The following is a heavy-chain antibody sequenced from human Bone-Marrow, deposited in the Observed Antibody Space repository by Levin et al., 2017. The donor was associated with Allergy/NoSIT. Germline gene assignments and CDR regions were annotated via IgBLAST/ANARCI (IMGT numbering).Heavy chain of an antibody. V-gene: IGHV3-48*03. D-gene: IGHD3-22*01. J-gene: IGHJ2*01. Sequence: PGGSLRLSCAASGFTFSSYEMNWVRQAPGKGLEWISYISSSGTTKYYADSVKGRFTISSNNSLSLHINILRDEETAIDYCARDKSSDGVSPDWYFDLWGRGTLVTVSS. CDR3: ARDKSSDGVSPDWYFDL. CDR2: ISSSGTTK. CDR1: GFTFSSYE.